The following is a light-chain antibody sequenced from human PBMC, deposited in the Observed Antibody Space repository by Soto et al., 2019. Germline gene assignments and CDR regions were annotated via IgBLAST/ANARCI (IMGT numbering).Light chain of an antibody. Sequence: QSVLTQPPSVSGAPGQRVTISCTGSSSNLGATYAVHWYQQLPGTAPKLLISDNTDRPSGVPDRFSGSKSGTSASLAITGLQAEDEADYYCQSYDISLSGVVFGGGTKLTVL. CDR2: DNT. J-gene: IGLJ3*02. CDR3: QSYDISLSGVV. CDR1: SSNLGATYA. V-gene: IGLV1-40*01.